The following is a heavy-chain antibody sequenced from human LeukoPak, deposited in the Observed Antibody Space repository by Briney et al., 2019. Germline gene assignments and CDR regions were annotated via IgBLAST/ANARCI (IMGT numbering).Heavy chain of an antibody. CDR1: GFTFSSYA. Sequence: PGGSLRLSCAASGFTFSSYAMSWVRQAPGEGLEWVSAISGSGGSTYYADSVKGRFTISRDNSKNTLYLQMNSLRAEDTAVYYCAKDRGVRGVISVSDYWGQGTLVTVSS. CDR3: AKDRGVRGVISVSDY. J-gene: IGHJ4*02. V-gene: IGHV3-23*01. D-gene: IGHD3-10*01. CDR2: ISGSGGST.